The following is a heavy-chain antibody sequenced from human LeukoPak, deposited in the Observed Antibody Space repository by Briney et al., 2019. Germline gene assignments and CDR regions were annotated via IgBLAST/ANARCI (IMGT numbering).Heavy chain of an antibody. Sequence: SVKVSCKASGGSFSSYAISWVRQALGQGLEWMGRIIPIFGIANYAQKFQGRVTITADKSTSTAYMELSSLRSEDTAVYYCARDKDDYSNYGPPSGMDVWGQGTTVTVSS. J-gene: IGHJ6*02. CDR3: ARDKDDYSNYGPPSGMDV. D-gene: IGHD4-11*01. CDR1: GGSFSSYA. CDR2: IIPIFGIA. V-gene: IGHV1-69*04.